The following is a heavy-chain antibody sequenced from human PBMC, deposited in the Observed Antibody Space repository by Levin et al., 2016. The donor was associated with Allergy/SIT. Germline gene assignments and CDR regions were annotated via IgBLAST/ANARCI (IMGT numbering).Heavy chain of an antibody. CDR2: ISSSSSYI. V-gene: IGHV3-21*01. CDR3: ARAEGSGWQALDP. Sequence: VRQAPGKGLEWVSSISSSSSYIYYADSVKGRFTISRDNAKNSLYLQMNSLRAEDTAVYYCARAEGSGWQALDPWGQGTLVTVSS. J-gene: IGHJ5*02. D-gene: IGHD6-19*01.